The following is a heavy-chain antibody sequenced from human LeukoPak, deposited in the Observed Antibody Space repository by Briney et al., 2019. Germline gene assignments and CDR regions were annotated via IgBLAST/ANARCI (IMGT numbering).Heavy chain of an antibody. Sequence: PGRSLRLSCAASGFTCDDYAMHWVQQAPGKGLEWVSGISWNSGSIGYADSVKGRFTISRDNAKNTLYLQMNSLRAEDTAVYYCARWNKQLLLGYWGQGTLVTVSS. CDR2: ISWNSGSI. V-gene: IGHV3-9*01. J-gene: IGHJ4*02. D-gene: IGHD6-6*01. CDR3: ARWNKQLLLGY. CDR1: GFTCDDYA.